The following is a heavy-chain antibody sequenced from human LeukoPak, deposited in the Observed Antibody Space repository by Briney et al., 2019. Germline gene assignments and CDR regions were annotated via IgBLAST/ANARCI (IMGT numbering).Heavy chain of an antibody. D-gene: IGHD3-3*01. Sequence: GGSLRLSCAASGFTFSSYAMSWVRQAPGKGLEWVSAISGSGGSTYYADSVKGRFTISRDNSKNTLYLQMNSLRAEDTAVYYCAKGVGDFWSGYYGDYWGQGTLVTVSS. V-gene: IGHV3-23*01. CDR3: AKGVGDFWSGYYGDY. CDR1: GFTFSSYA. CDR2: ISGSGGST. J-gene: IGHJ4*02.